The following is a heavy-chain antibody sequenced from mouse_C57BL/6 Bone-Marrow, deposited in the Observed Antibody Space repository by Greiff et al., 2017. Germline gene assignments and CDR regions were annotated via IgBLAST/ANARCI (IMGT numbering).Heavy chain of an antibody. CDR1: GYTFTSYW. CDR3: ASELNWAWFAY. V-gene: IGHV1-59*01. J-gene: IGHJ3*01. CDR2: IDPSDSYT. D-gene: IGHD4-1*01. Sequence: QVQLKQPGAELVRPGTSVKLSCKASGYTFTSYWMHWVKQRPGQGLEWIGVIDPSDSYTNYNQKFKGKATLTVDTSSSTAYMQLSSLTSEDSAVYYCASELNWAWFAYWGQGTLVTVSA.